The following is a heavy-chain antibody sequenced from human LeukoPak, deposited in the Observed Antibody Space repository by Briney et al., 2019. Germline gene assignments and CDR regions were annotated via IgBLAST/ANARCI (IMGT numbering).Heavy chain of an antibody. CDR2: ISSSSSTI. J-gene: IGHJ4*02. D-gene: IGHD3-10*01. V-gene: IGHV3-48*04. Sequence: GGSLRLSCAASGFTFSSYSMNWVRQAPGKGLEWVSYISSSSSTIYYADSVRGRFTISRDNAKNSLYLQMNSLRAEDTAVYYCAREGGVIGRFGEFHYWGQGTLVTVSS. CDR3: AREGGVIGRFGEFHY. CDR1: GFTFSSYS.